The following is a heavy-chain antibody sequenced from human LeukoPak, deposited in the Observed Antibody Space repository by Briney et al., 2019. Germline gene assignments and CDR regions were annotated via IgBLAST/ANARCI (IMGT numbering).Heavy chain of an antibody. Sequence: SETLSLTCAVYGGSFSGYYWSWIRHPPGKGLEWIGEINHSGSTNYNPSLKSRVTISVDTSKNQFSLKLSSVTAADTAVYYCARALKRRMVRFFDYWGQGTLVTVSS. CDR2: INHSGST. CDR1: GGSFSGYY. J-gene: IGHJ4*02. D-gene: IGHD3-10*01. V-gene: IGHV4-34*01. CDR3: ARALKRRMVRFFDY.